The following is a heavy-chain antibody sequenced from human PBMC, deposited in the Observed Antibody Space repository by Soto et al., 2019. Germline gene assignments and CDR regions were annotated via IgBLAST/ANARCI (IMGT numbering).Heavy chain of an antibody. CDR3: ARSLVVVVIEDAFDI. V-gene: IGHV1-69*13. D-gene: IGHD3-22*01. J-gene: IGHJ3*02. CDR2: IIPIFCTA. CDR1: GCTFSSYA. Sequence: SVNVSCQASGCTFSSYAISWVGQAPGQGLEWMGGIIPIFCTANYAQKFQGRVTITADESTSTAYMELSSLRSEDTAVYYCARSLVVVVIEDAFDIWGQGTMVTVSS.